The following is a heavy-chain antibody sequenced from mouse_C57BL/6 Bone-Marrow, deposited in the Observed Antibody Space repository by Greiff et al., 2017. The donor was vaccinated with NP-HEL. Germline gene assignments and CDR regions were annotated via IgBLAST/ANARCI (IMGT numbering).Heavy chain of an antibody. CDR3: VRPEDWDGFFDV. Sequence: EVHLVESGGGLVQPKGSLKLSCAASGFSFNTYAMNWVRQAPGKGLEWVARIRSKSNNYATYYADSVKDRLTISRDDSESMLYLQMNNLKTEDTAMYYCVRPEDWDGFFDVWGTGTTVTVSS. CDR1: GFSFNTYA. CDR2: IRSKSNNYAT. D-gene: IGHD4-1*01. J-gene: IGHJ1*03. V-gene: IGHV10-1*01.